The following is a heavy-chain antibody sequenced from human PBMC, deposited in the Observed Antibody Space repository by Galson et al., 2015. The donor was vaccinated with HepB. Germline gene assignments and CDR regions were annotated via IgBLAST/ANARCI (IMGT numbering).Heavy chain of an antibody. CDR2: IWYDGSNK. CDR3: ARDHGRRFGELQGTKYYYYGMDV. J-gene: IGHJ6*02. V-gene: IGHV3-33*01. D-gene: IGHD3-10*01. Sequence: SLRLSCAAYGFTFSSYGMHWVRQAPGKGLEWVAVIWYDGSNKYYADSVKGRFTISRDNSKNTLYLQMNSLRAEDTAVYYCARDHGRRFGELQGTKYYYYGMDVWGQGTTVTVSS. CDR1: GFTFSSYG.